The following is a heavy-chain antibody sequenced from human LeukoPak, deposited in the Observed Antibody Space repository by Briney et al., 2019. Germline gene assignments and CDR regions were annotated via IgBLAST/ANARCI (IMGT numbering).Heavy chain of an antibody. CDR2: ISKDGSDK. CDR1: GFTFSDYA. J-gene: IGHJ4*02. CDR3: ARDYWWNYDY. V-gene: IGHV3-30-3*01. Sequence: PGGSLRLSCAASGFTFSDYAMHWVRQAPGKGLEWVAVISKDGSDKYYPGSVRGRFTISRDNSKNTIYLQMDSLRAEDTAIYYCARDYWWNYDYWGQGTLVTASS. D-gene: IGHD1-7*01.